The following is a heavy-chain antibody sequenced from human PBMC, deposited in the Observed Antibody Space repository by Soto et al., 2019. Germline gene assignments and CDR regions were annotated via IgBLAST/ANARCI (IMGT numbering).Heavy chain of an antibody. CDR1: GFIFTTYG. V-gene: IGHV3-33*06. CDR2: IWYDGSNQ. J-gene: IGHJ4*02. D-gene: IGHD2-21*02. CDR3: GKDLCGGDCYSDPYFDY. Sequence: QVQLVESGGGVVQPGRSLRLSCAASGFIFTTYGLHWVRQAPGKGLEWVAVIWYDGSNQYYADSVKGRFTISRDNSKNTLYLEMNSVRVEDTAVYYCGKDLCGGDCYSDPYFDYWGQGTLVTVSS.